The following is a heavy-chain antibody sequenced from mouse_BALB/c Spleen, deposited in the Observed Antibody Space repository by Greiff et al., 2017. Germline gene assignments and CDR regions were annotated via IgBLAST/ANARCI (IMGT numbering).Heavy chain of an antibody. V-gene: IGHV1-5*01. CDR2: IYPGNSDT. CDR1: GYTFTSYW. J-gene: IGHJ2*01. CDR3: TRSGSSSFDD. D-gene: IGHD3-1*01. Sequence: VQLKESGTVLARPGASVKMSCKASGYTFTSYWMHWVKQRPGQGLEWIGAIYPGNSDTSYNQKFKGKAKLTAVTSTSTAYMELSSLTNEDSAVYYCTRSGSSSFDDWGQGTTLTVSS.